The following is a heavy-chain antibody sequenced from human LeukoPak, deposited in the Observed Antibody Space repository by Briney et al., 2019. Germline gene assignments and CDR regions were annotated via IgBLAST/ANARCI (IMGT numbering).Heavy chain of an antibody. J-gene: IGHJ4*02. CDR3: ARDPIPIVFDY. V-gene: IGHV3-48*03. CDR1: GFTFSSYE. CDR2: ISSSGSTI. Sequence: PAGSLRLSCAASGFTFSSYEMNWVRQAPGKGLEWVSYISSSGSTIYYADSVKGRFTISRDNAKNSLYLQMNSLRGEDTAVYYCARDPIPIVFDYWGQGTLVTVSS. D-gene: IGHD3-9*01.